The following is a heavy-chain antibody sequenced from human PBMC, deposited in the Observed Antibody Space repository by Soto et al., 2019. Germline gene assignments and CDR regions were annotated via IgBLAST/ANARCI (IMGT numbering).Heavy chain of an antibody. D-gene: IGHD3-3*01. J-gene: IGHJ6*03. CDR1: GFTFSSYG. CDR2: IYSGGST. Sequence: GGSLRLSCAASGFTFSSYGMHWVRQAPGKGLEWVSVIYSGGSTYYADSVKGRFTISRDNSKNTLYLQMNSLRAEDTAVYYCARAPGDFWSGYYSLMDVWGKGTTVTVSS. CDR3: ARAPGDFWSGYYSLMDV. V-gene: IGHV3-66*01.